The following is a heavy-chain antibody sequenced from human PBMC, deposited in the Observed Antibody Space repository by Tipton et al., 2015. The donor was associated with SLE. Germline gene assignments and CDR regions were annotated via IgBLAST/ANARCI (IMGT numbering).Heavy chain of an antibody. CDR3: ARVRSYSTNWYPSNWFDP. V-gene: IGHV4-4*08. Sequence: GLVKPSETLSLTCTVSGATINSHFWSWIRQPPGKALEWIGYVYSNGNTNSNPSLKSRVTISVDTSKNQFSLKLTSVTAADTAVYYCARVRSYSTNWYPSNWFDPWGQGTLVSVSS. CDR2: VYSNGNT. CDR1: GATINSHF. D-gene: IGHD2-2*01. J-gene: IGHJ5*02.